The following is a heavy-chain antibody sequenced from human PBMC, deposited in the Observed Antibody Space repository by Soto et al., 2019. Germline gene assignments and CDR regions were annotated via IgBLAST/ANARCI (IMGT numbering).Heavy chain of an antibody. D-gene: IGHD1-26*01. Sequence: QVQLVQSGAEVKKPWASVKVSCKASGYTFTIYGIIWVRKAPGQVLEWMGWISAYNGNTNYAQKLQGRVTMTTDTFSIPADMELRSLRSDDTAVYYCARVRSYENYYYYGMDVWGQGPKVTVSS. CDR2: ISAYNGNT. V-gene: IGHV1-18*04. J-gene: IGHJ6*02. CDR1: GYTFTIYG. CDR3: ARVRSYENYYYYGMDV.